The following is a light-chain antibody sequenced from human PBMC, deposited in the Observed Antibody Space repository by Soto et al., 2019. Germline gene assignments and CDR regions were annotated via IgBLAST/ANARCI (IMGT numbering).Light chain of an antibody. CDR2: AS. Sequence: EIVLTQSPGTLSLSPGERATLSCRASESVSDSYLAWYQQKPGQAPRLLIYASSRATGIPDRFSGSGSGTDFTLSISRLEPEDFAVYYWQHYGTSALFGPGTKVEIK. CDR3: QHYGTSAL. J-gene: IGKJ3*01. V-gene: IGKV3-20*01. CDR1: ESVSDSY.